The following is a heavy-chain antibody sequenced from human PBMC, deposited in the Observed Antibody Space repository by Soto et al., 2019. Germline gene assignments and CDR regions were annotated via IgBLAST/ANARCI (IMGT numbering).Heavy chain of an antibody. CDR1: GFTFSSYA. CDR3: ARDGYDFWSGYFSPLAY. V-gene: IGHV3-30-3*01. D-gene: IGHD3-3*01. J-gene: IGHJ4*02. Sequence: GGSLRLSCAASGFTFSSYAIHWVRQAPGKGLEWVAVISYDGSNKYYADSVKGRFTISRDNSKNTLYLQMNSLRAEDTAVYYCARDGYDFWSGYFSPLAYWGQGTLVTVSS. CDR2: ISYDGSNK.